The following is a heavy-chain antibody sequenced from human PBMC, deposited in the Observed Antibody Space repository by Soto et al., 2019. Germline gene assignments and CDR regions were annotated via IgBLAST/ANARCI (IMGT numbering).Heavy chain of an antibody. CDR3: ARAPMIVVPIPLGDYFDY. J-gene: IGHJ4*02. D-gene: IGHD3-22*01. CDR1: GGTFSSYT. V-gene: IGHV1-69*02. Sequence: QVQLVQSGAEVKKPGSSVKVSCKASGGTFSSYTISWVRQAPGQGLEWMGRIIPILGIANYAQKCQGRATITADKSTSTAYMELSSLRSEDTAVYYCARAPMIVVPIPLGDYFDYWGQGTLVTVSS. CDR2: IIPILGIA.